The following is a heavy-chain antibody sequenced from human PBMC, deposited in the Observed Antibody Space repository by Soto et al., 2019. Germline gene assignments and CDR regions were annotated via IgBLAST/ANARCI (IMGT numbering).Heavy chain of an antibody. D-gene: IGHD2-15*01. CDR2: IYYSGST. CDR3: ARDEDRVFSNWFYP. V-gene: IGHV4-30-4*01. CDR1: GGSISSGDYY. Sequence: QVQLQESGPGLVKPSQTLSLTCTVSGGSISSGDYYWSWIRQPPGKGLEWIGYIYYSGSTYYNPSLRSLVTLSVNTSKNQFSLKLSSVTAADTAVYYCARDEDRVFSNWFYPWGQGTLVTVSA. J-gene: IGHJ5*02.